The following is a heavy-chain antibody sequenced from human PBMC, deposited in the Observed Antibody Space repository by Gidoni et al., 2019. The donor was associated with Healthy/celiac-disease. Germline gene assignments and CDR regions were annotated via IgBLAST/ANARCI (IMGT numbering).Heavy chain of an antibody. D-gene: IGHD3-3*01. CDR3: AKDLWGYDFWSGYTH. CDR2: ISGSGGSK. Sequence: EVQLLASGGGLVQPGGSVSLSCAASGFPFSSYAMSWGRQAPGKGLGWVAAISGSGGSKYYADSGKGRFTISRDNSKNTLYLQMNSLRAEDTAVYYCAKDLWGYDFWSGYTHWGQGTLVTVSS. V-gene: IGHV3-23*01. CDR1: GFPFSSYA. J-gene: IGHJ4*02.